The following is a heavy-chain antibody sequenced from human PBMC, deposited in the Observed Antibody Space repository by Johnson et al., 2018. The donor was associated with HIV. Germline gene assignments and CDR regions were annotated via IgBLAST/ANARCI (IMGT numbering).Heavy chain of an antibody. D-gene: IGHD1-26*01. CDR2: ISSNGGNT. CDR1: GFTFSTYA. V-gene: IGHV3-64*01. J-gene: IGHJ3*02. Sequence: VQLVESGGGLVQPGGSLRLSCVASGFTFSTYAMHWVRQAPGKGLEYVSAISSNGGNTYYANSVKGRFSISRDNSKNTLYLQMDSLRPEDMAVYYCARTGRWELLPDAFDIWGQGTMVTVSS. CDR3: ARTGRWELLPDAFDI.